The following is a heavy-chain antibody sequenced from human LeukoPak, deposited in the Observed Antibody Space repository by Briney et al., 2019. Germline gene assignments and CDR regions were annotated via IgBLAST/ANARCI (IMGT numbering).Heavy chain of an antibody. D-gene: IGHD3-10*01. CDR3: ARDPALLWFGGGAFDI. J-gene: IGHJ3*02. Sequence: PSATLSLTCTVSGGSISSYYWSWIRQPAGKGLEWIGRIYTSGSTNYNPSLKSRVTMSVDTSKNQFSLKLSSVTAADTAVYYCARDPALLWFGGGAFDIWGQGTMVTVSS. CDR2: IYTSGST. CDR1: GGSISSYY. V-gene: IGHV4-4*07.